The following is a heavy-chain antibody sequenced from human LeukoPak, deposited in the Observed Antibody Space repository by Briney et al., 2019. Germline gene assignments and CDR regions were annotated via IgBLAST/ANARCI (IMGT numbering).Heavy chain of an antibody. Sequence: PSETLSLICTVSGGSISSGGYYWSWIRQHPGKGLEWIGYIYYSGSTYYNPSLKSRVTISVDTSKNQFSLKLSSVTAADTAVYYCARDTYDSSGYYYDYWGQGTLVTVSS. J-gene: IGHJ4*02. CDR1: GGSISSGGYY. CDR3: ARDTYDSSGYYYDY. CDR2: IYYSGST. D-gene: IGHD3-22*01. V-gene: IGHV4-31*03.